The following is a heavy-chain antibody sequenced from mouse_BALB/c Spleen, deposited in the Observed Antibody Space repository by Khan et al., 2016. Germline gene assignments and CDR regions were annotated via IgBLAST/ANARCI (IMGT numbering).Heavy chain of an antibody. CDR2: INTNTGES. CDR3: ASEDNDEHCFDY. D-gene: IGHD2-3*01. Sequence: QIQLVQSGPELKKPGATVKISCKASGYTFTTYGMNWVKQAPGKGLKWMGWINTNTGESIYADDLKGRLAFSLDTSASTAYLQINHLKYKDMATYYCASEDNDEHCFDYWGQGTTLTVSS. V-gene: IGHV9-1*02. CDR1: GYTFTTYG. J-gene: IGHJ2*01.